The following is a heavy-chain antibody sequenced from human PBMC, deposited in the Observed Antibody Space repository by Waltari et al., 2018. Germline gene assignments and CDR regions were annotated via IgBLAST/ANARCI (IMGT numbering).Heavy chain of an antibody. V-gene: IGHV4-39*07. CDR3: ARDPDSSSWFDP. D-gene: IGHD6-19*01. J-gene: IGHJ5*02. CDR1: GGSISSSSYY. Sequence: QLQLQESGPGLVKPSETLSLTCTVSGGSISSSSYYWGWIRQPPGKGLEWIGSIYYSGSTYYNPSLKSRVTISVDTSKNQFSLKLSSVTAADTAVYYCARDPDSSSWFDPWGQGTLVTVSS. CDR2: IYYSGST.